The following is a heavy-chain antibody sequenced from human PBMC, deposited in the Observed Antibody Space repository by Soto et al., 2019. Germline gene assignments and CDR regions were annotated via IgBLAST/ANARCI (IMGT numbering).Heavy chain of an antibody. CDR3: VRAHALGFSNWFDP. CDR1: GYTFTSYG. CDR2: ISAYNGNT. V-gene: IGHV1-18*04. J-gene: IGHJ5*02. D-gene: IGHD3-10*01. Sequence: ASVKFSCNASGYTFTSYGISWVRQAPGQGLEWMGWISAYNGNTNYAQKLQGRVTMTTDTSTSTAYMDLARLKSDDTAVYYCVRAHALGFSNWFDPWGRGTLVTVSS.